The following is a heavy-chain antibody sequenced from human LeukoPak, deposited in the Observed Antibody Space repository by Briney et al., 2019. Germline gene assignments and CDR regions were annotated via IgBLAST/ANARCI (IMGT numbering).Heavy chain of an antibody. J-gene: IGHJ4*02. CDR1: GVTFSSYA. V-gene: IGHV3-23*01. CDR3: ANIAAGIWLVRDY. Sequence: RGSLRLSCAASGVTFSSYAMSGVRQAPGRGLQWVSAISGSGGSTYYADSVKGRFTISRDNSKNTLYLQMNSLRAEDTAVYYCANIAAGIWLVRDYWGQGTLVTVSS. D-gene: IGHD6-19*01. CDR2: ISGSGGST.